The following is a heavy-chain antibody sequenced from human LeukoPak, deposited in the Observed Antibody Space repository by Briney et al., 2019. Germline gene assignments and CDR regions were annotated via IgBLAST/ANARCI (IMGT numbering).Heavy chain of an antibody. Sequence: SETLSLTCTVSGGSISSSSYYWGWIRQPPGKGLEWIGSIYYSGSTYYNPSLKSRVTISVDTSKNQFFLKLSSVTAADTAVYYCARQGVVAGTPGFDYWGQGTLVTVSS. CDR1: GGSISSSSYY. CDR2: IYYSGST. J-gene: IGHJ4*02. CDR3: ARQGVVAGTPGFDY. V-gene: IGHV4-39*01. D-gene: IGHD6-19*01.